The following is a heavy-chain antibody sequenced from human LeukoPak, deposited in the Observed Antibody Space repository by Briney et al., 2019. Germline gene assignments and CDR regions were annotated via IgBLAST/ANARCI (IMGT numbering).Heavy chain of an antibody. CDR1: GGSFSGYY. Sequence: PSETLSLTCAVYGGSFSGYYWSWIRQPPGKGLEWIGEINHSGSTNYNPSLKSRVTMSVDTSKNQFSLKLSSVTAADTAVYYCARVLYYYDSSGYYYYYYYMDVWGKGTTVTVSS. D-gene: IGHD3-22*01. CDR2: INHSGST. V-gene: IGHV4-34*01. CDR3: ARVLYYYDSSGYYYYYYYMDV. J-gene: IGHJ6*03.